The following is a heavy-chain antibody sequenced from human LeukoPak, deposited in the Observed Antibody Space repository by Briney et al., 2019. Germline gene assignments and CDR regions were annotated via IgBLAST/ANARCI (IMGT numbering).Heavy chain of an antibody. CDR1: GGTFSSYA. Sequence: WASVKVSCKASGGTFSSYAISWVRQAPGQGLEWMGRIIPILGIANYAQKFQGRVTITADKSTSTAYMELRSLRSDDTAVYYCAREWGKTTDYWGQGTLVTVSS. J-gene: IGHJ4*02. CDR3: AREWGKTTDY. D-gene: IGHD1-14*01. CDR2: IIPILGIA. V-gene: IGHV1-69*04.